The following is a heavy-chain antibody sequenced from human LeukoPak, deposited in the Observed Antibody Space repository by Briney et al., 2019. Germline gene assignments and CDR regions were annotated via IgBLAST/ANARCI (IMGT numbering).Heavy chain of an antibody. CDR1: GFTFRSYS. CDR2: VATGSRTT. Sequence: PGGSLRLSCAATGFTFRSYSMNWVRQAPGKGLEWVSYVATGSRTTNYADSVKGRFTISRDDADNSLYLQMNSLRGEDTAVYYCAKDQGSSGIFVRLDYWGQGTLVTVSS. J-gene: IGHJ4*02. CDR3: AKDQGSSGIFVRLDY. D-gene: IGHD1-14*01. V-gene: IGHV3-48*01.